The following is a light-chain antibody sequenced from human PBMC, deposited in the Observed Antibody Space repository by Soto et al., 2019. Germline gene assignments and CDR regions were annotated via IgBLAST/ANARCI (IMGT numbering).Light chain of an antibody. Sequence: IQITQSPSTLSASVGDRVNITCRASQSISTWLAWYQQKPGEAPKLLIYKASTLKSGVPSRFSGSGSGTDFTLTVSSLQPEDFATYFCQQSYSPTRTFGQGTKVDI. CDR1: QSISTW. CDR3: QQSYSPTRT. V-gene: IGKV1-5*03. J-gene: IGKJ1*01. CDR2: KAS.